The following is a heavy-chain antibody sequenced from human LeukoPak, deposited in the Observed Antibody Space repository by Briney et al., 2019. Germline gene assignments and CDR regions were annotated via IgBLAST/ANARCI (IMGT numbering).Heavy chain of an antibody. D-gene: IGHD6-13*01. Sequence: SETLSLTCAVYGGSFSGYYWSWIRQPPGEGLEWIGEINHSGSTNYNPSLKSRVTISVDTSKNQFSLKLSSVTAADTAVYYCARGIIAAAGSGRYFDLWGRGTLVTVSS. CDR2: INHSGST. V-gene: IGHV4-34*01. CDR3: ARGIIAAAGSGRYFDL. CDR1: GGSFSGYY. J-gene: IGHJ2*01.